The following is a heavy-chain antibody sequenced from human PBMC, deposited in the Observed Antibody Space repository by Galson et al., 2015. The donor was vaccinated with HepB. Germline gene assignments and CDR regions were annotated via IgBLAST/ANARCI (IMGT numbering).Heavy chain of an antibody. J-gene: IGHJ4*02. Sequence: SLRLSCAASGFTFSSYRMNWVRQAPGKGLEWVSSISNNSSYIYYADSVKGRFTISRDNAKNSLYLQMNSLRVEDTAVYYCARGYGGNAHFDYLGQGTLVTVSP. CDR1: GFTFSSYR. CDR2: ISNNSSYI. CDR3: ARGYGGNAHFDY. V-gene: IGHV3-21*01. D-gene: IGHD4-23*01.